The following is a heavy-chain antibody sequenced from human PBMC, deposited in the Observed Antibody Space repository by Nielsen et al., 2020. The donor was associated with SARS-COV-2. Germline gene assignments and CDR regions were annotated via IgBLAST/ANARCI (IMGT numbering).Heavy chain of an antibody. J-gene: IGHJ4*02. CDR1: GYTFTGYY. D-gene: IGHD3-16*02. CDR2: INPKSGGT. CDR3: ARGLMNKFGGVIVRNFDY. V-gene: IGHV1-2*04. Sequence: ASVKVSCKASGYTFTGYYIHWARQAPEQGLEWMGWINPKSGGTNYAQKFQAWVTMTRDTSISTAYMELGRLRSDDTAVYYCARGLMNKFGGVIVRNFDYWGQGTLVTVSS.